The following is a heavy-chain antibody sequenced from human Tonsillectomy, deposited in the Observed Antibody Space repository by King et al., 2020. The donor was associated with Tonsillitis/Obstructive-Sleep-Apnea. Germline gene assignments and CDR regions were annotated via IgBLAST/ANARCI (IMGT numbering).Heavy chain of an antibody. CDR3: AKERSLGNHGLDV. CDR1: GLIFDDYT. J-gene: IGHJ6*02. CDR2: ISRDGSVT. Sequence: VQLVESGGAVVQPGGSLRLSCAASGLIFDDYTMHWVRHAPGKGLEWVSLISRDGSVTYYADSVRGRFTISRANSKASLYLKMNSLRNEDTALYYCAKERSLGNHGLDVWGQGTTVTVS. V-gene: IGHV3-43*01. D-gene: IGHD1-14*01.